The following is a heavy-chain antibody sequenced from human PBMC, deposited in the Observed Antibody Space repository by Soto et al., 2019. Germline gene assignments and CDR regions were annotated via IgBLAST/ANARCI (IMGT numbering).Heavy chain of an antibody. D-gene: IGHD3-10*01. Sequence: QINLKESGPTLVKPTQTLTLTCSFSGFSLTTAGVGVGWVRQSPGEALEWLALIYSGDDERYSPSLKPRLTITKDTSKNQVVLKMTNMAPVDTATYYCAHSRNLITEDAQVGDFDYWGQGTLVTVSS. CDR3: AHSRNLITEDAQVGDFDY. J-gene: IGHJ4*02. CDR2: IYSGDDE. CDR1: GFSLTTAGVG. V-gene: IGHV2-5*02.